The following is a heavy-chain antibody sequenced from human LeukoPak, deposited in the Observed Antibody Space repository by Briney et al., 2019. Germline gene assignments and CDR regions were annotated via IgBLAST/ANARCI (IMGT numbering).Heavy chain of an antibody. CDR1: GGSISSYN. Sequence: PSETLSLTCTVSGGSISSYNWSWIRQPPGKGLEWIGYINFSGTTKYNSSFKSRVTISVDKSKNQFSLKLSSVTAADTAVYYCARDSSIRYRGGFYTRGPGTLVTVSS. CDR3: ARDSSIRYRGGFYT. J-gene: IGHJ1*01. CDR2: INFSGTT. V-gene: IGHV4-59*12. D-gene: IGHD6-13*01.